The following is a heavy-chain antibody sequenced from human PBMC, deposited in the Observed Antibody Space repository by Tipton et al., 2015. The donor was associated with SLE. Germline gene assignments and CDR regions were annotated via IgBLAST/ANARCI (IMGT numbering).Heavy chain of an antibody. CDR2: ISHDGSAK. J-gene: IGHJ6*01. CDR1: GFIVNTYS. D-gene: IGHD1-7*01. CDR3: AREGTHPYRAGLTGMVV. Sequence: SLRLSCAASGFIVNTYSMHCVRQAPGKGLEWVALISHDGSAKYYAESVKGRFTISRDNSKNTLSLQMNNLRSDDAAVYYCAREGTHPYRAGLTGMVVRGQGTTV. V-gene: IGHV3-30*04.